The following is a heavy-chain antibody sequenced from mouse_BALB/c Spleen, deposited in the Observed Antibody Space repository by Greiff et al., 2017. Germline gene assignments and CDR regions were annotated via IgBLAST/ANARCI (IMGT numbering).Heavy chain of an antibody. Sequence: EVQLVESGGDLVKPGGSLKLSCAASGFTFSSYGMSWVRQTPDKRLEWVATISSGGSYTYYPDSVKGRFTISRDNAKNTLYLQMSSLKSEDTAMYYCARQETSTATFAYWGQGTLVTVSA. CDR2: ISSGGSYT. V-gene: IGHV5-6*01. J-gene: IGHJ3*01. CDR1: GFTFSSYG. D-gene: IGHD1-2*01. CDR3: ARQETSTATFAY.